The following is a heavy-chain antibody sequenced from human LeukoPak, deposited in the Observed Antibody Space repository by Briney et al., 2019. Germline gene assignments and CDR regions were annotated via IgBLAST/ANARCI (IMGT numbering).Heavy chain of an antibody. CDR1: GYTFTSYY. J-gene: IGHJ6*02. Sequence: ASVKVSCKASGYTFTSYYMHWVRQAPGQGLEWMGWINPNSGGTNYAQKFQGWVTMTRDTSISTAYMELSRLRSEDTAVYYCARSSYYYGMDVWGQGTTVTVSS. CDR2: INPNSGGT. CDR3: ARSSYYYGMDV. V-gene: IGHV1-2*04.